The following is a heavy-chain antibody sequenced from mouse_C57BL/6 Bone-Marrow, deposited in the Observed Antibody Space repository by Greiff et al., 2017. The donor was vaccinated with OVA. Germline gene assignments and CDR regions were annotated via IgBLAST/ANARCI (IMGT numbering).Heavy chain of an antibody. CDR3: ASGLYDGYYFDY. Sequence: QVQLQQSGAELMKPGASVKLSCKATGYTFTGYWIEWVKQRPGQGLEWIGEILPGGGSTNYNEKFKGKATFTADTSSITAYMQLSSLTTEDAAIYYCASGLYDGYYFDYWGQGTTLTVSS. J-gene: IGHJ2*01. V-gene: IGHV1-9*01. CDR2: ILPGGGST. D-gene: IGHD2-3*01. CDR1: GYTFTGYW.